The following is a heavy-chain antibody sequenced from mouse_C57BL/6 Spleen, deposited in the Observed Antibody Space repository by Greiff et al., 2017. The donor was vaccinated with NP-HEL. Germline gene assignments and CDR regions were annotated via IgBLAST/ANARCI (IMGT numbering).Heavy chain of an antibody. CDR1: GYTFTDYY. Sequence: EVQLQQSGPVLVKPGASVKMSCKASGYTFTDYYMNWVKQSHGKSLEWIGVINPYNGGTSYNQKFKGKATLTVDKSSSTAYMELNSLTSEDSAVYYCASIGDSSGYGFAYWGQGTLVTVSA. CDR3: ASIGDSSGYGFAY. V-gene: IGHV1-19*01. J-gene: IGHJ3*01. CDR2: INPYNGGT. D-gene: IGHD3-2*02.